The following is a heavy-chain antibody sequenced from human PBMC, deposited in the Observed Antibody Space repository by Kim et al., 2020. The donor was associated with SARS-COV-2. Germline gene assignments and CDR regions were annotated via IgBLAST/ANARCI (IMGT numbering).Heavy chain of an antibody. CDR1: GGSISSGSYY. CDR2: IYTSGST. Sequence: SETLSLTCTVSGGSISSGSYYWSWIRQPAGKGLEWIGRIYTSGSTNYNPSLKSRVTISVDTSKNQFSLKLSSVTAADTAVYYCARALRGRGSSWGPIKNGMDVWGQGTTVTVSS. J-gene: IGHJ6*02. D-gene: IGHD6-13*01. CDR3: ARALRGRGSSWGPIKNGMDV. V-gene: IGHV4-61*02.